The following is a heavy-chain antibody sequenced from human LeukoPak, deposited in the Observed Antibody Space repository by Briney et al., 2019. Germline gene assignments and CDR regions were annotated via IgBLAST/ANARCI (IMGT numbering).Heavy chain of an antibody. J-gene: IGHJ6*02. CDR3: AKEEGV. CDR2: ISRTSNTI. CDR1: GFTFSSYS. Sequence: GGSLRLSCAASGFTFSSYSMNWVRQAPGKGMEWVSYISRTSNTIYYADSVKGRFTISRDNAKNSLYLQMNSLRDEDTALYYCAKEEGVWGQGTTVIVSS. V-gene: IGHV3-48*02.